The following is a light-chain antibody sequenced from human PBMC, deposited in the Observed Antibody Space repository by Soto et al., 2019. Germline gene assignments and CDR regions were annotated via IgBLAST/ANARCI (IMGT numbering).Light chain of an antibody. CDR3: AAWDDSLNGVV. V-gene: IGLV1-44*01. Sequence: QSVLTQPPSASGTLGQRVTISCSGSSSNIGSNSVNWYQQLPGTAPKLLMYSSNQRPSGVPDRFSGSKSGTSASLAISGLQSEDEADYYCAAWDDSLNGVVFGGGTHLTVL. CDR1: SSNIGSNS. CDR2: SSN. J-gene: IGLJ2*01.